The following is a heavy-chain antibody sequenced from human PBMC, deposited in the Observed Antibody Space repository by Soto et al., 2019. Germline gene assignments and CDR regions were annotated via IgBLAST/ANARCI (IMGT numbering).Heavy chain of an antibody. D-gene: IGHD1-26*01. CDR2: MSPNSGNT. Sequence: GASVKGSCKASGYTFTTDDGNWVRQATGQGLEWMGWMSPNSGNTGYAQKFQGRVTMTRDTSISTAYMELSSLRSDDTAVYYCARQWELSGYYYGMDVWGQGTTVTVS. CDR3: ARQWELSGYYYGMDV. J-gene: IGHJ6*02. V-gene: IGHV1-8*01. CDR1: GYTFTTDD.